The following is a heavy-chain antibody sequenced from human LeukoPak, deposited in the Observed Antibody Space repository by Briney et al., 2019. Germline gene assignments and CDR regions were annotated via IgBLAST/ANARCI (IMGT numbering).Heavy chain of an antibody. CDR1: GFSFNSYA. CDR2: ISYDGSNK. J-gene: IGHJ4*02. V-gene: IGHV3-30-3*01. Sequence: GGSLRLSCAASGFSFNSYAMHWVRQAPGKGLEWVAVISYDGSNKYYADSVKGRFTISRDNSKNTLYLQMNSLRAEDTAVYYCARAQWHADSAYYFDYWGQGTLVTVSS. D-gene: IGHD6-19*01. CDR3: ARAQWHADSAYYFDY.